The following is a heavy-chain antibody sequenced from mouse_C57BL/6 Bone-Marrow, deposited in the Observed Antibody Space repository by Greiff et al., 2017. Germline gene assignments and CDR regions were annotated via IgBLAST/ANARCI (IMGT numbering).Heavy chain of an antibody. D-gene: IGHD1-1*01. Sequence: EVKVEESGGGLVKPGGSLKLSCAASGFTFSSYAMSWVRQTPEKRLEWVATISDGGSYTSYPDNVKGRFTISRDNAKNNLYLQMSHLKSEDTAMYYCARESLITTPFDYWGQGTTLTVSS. CDR2: ISDGGSYT. CDR1: GFTFSSYA. V-gene: IGHV5-4*01. CDR3: ARESLITTPFDY. J-gene: IGHJ2*01.